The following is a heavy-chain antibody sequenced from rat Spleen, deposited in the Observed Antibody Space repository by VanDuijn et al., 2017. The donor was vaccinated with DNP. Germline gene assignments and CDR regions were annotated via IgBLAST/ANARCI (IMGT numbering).Heavy chain of an antibody. Sequence: EVQLVESGGDLVQPGRSLKLSCVASGFTFRDYWMYWIRQAPGKGLEWIASINTDGGITNYRDSVKGRFTISRENAENTVSLQMNSLRSEDAATYYCSKSRGGYAMDAWGQGTSVTVSS. J-gene: IGHJ4*01. CDR3: SKSRGGYAMDA. D-gene: IGHD4-3*01. V-gene: IGHV5-58*01. CDR2: INTDGGIT. CDR1: GFTFRDYW.